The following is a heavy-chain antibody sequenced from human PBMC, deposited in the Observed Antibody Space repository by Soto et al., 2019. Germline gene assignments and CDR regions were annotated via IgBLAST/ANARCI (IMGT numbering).Heavy chain of an antibody. Sequence: EVQLVESGGGLVKPGGSLRLSCAASGFNFNSYTINWVRQAPGKRLEWLSSISSSGYIFSTDSVRGRFTISRDNAKNSVYLQRNSLRAEDTAVYFCARDCRGGSCYPGMDVWGQGTTVTVSS. J-gene: IGHJ6*02. CDR3: ARDCRGGSCYPGMDV. V-gene: IGHV3-21*01. CDR1: GFNFNSYT. D-gene: IGHD2-15*01. CDR2: ISSSGYI.